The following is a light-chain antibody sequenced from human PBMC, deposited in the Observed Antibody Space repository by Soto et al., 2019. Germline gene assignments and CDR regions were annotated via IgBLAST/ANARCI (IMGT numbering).Light chain of an antibody. CDR2: SAS. J-gene: IGKJ1*01. CDR1: QNVITN. Sequence: EILMTQSPATLSVSPGERATLSCRASQNVITNLAWYQQRPGHTPRLLIYSASTRVTGIPDRFSGSGSGTEFTLTISSLQSEDFAVYYCQQYYTWPRGTFGQGTKVKIK. V-gene: IGKV3-15*01. CDR3: QQYYTWPRGT.